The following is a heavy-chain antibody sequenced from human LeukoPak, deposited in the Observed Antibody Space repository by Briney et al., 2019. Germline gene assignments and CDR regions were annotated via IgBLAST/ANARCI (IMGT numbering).Heavy chain of an antibody. CDR3: ARGDYYDSSGPPGY. D-gene: IGHD3-22*01. Sequence: PSETLSLTCTVSGGSISSSSYYWGWIRQPPGKGLEWIGSIYHSGSTYYNPSLKSRVTISVDTSKNQFSLKLSSVTAADTAVYYCARGDYYDSSGPPGYWGQGTLVTVSS. CDR2: IYHSGST. V-gene: IGHV4-39*07. J-gene: IGHJ4*02. CDR1: GGSISSSSYY.